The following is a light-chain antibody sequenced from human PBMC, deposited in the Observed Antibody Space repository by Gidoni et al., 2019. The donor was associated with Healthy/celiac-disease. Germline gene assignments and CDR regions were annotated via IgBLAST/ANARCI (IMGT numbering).Light chain of an antibody. CDR1: SSNIGSNT. V-gene: IGLV1-44*01. J-gene: IGLJ3*02. Sequence: QSILTQPPSASGTTGQRVTISCSGSSSNIGSNTVNWYQQLPGTAPKLLIYSNIQRPSGVPDRFSGSKSGTSASLAISGLQSEDEADYYCAAWDDSLNARVFGGGTKLTVL. CDR2: SNI. CDR3: AAWDDSLNARV.